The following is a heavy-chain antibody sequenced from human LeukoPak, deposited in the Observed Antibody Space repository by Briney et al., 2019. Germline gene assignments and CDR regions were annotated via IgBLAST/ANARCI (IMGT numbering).Heavy chain of an antibody. CDR2: INPSGSST. J-gene: IGHJ5*02. D-gene: IGHD6-6*01. CDR1: GYTFTSYY. Sequence: ASVKVSCKASGYTFTSYYLHWVRQASGQGLEWMGLINPSGSSTSNTQKFQGRVTMTRDTSTSTVYMELSSLRSEDTAVYYCARDSSSSGEFWFDPWGQGTLVTVSS. V-gene: IGHV1-46*01. CDR3: ARDSSSSGEFWFDP.